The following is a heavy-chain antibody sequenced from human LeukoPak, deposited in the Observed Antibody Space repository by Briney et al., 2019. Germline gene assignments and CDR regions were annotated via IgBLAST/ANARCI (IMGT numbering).Heavy chain of an antibody. CDR1: GGSFSGYY. CDR2: INHSGST. D-gene: IGHD5-24*01. V-gene: IGHV4-34*01. J-gene: IGHJ3*02. CDR3: ASTVEMATPDAFDI. Sequence: SETLSLTCAVYGGSFSGYYWSWIRQPPGKGLEWIGEINHSGSTNYNPSLKSRVTISVDTSKNQFSLKLSSVTAADTAVYYCASTVEMATPDAFDIWGQGTMVTVSS.